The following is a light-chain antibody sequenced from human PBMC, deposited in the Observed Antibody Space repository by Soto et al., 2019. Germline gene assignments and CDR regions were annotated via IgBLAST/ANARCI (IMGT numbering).Light chain of an antibody. CDR3: QQCSDWPRFT. CDR2: DAS. Sequence: EIVMTQSPATLSVSPGETATLSCRASQSVSRYLAWYQHRPGQAPRLLIYDASTRATGIPARFSGSGSGTEFPLTISGLQSEDFAVYSCQQCSDWPRFTFGQGTRLEIK. J-gene: IGKJ5*01. V-gene: IGKV3-15*01. CDR1: QSVSRY.